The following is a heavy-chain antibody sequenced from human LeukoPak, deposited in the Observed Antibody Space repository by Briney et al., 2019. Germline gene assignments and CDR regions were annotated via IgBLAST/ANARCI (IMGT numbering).Heavy chain of an antibody. CDR2: IDGSSTYI. Sequence: GGSLRLSCVASGFAFNTYSMNWVRQAPGQGLEWVASIDGSSTYIFYLDSLEGRFTITRDNARNSLFLQINSLRADDTAVYYCTKTPLSGYYFDLWGQGTTVTVSS. CDR3: TKTPLSGYYFDL. D-gene: IGHD5-12*01. CDR1: GFAFNTYS. J-gene: IGHJ4*02. V-gene: IGHV3-21*01.